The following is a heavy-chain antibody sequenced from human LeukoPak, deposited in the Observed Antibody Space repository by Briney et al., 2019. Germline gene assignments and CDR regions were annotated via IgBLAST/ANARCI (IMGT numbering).Heavy chain of an antibody. V-gene: IGHV4-34*01. D-gene: IGHD2-2*01. J-gene: IGHJ6*02. CDR2: INHSGST. CDR1: GGSFSGYY. Sequence: SETLSLTCAVYGGSFSGYYWSWIRQPPGKGLEWIGEINHSGSTNYSPSLKSRVTISVDTSKNQFSLKLSSVTAADTAVYYCAISTSWHSLYYYYGMDVWGQGTTVTVSS. CDR3: AISTSWHSLYYYYGMDV.